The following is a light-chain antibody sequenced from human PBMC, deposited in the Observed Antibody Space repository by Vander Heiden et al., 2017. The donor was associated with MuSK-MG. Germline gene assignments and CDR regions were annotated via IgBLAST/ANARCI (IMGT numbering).Light chain of an antibody. CDR3: CSYAGSSTFDVV. CDR2: DVN. CDR1: STDVGGYNL. Sequence: QYALTQPASVSGSPGQSITISCTGISTDVGGYNLVSWYQQHPGKAPKLMIFDVNKRPSVVSNRFSGFTSVNTASVTTSGLQTEDEADDYCCSYAGSSTFDVVFGGGSKLTVL. J-gene: IGLJ2*01. V-gene: IGLV2-23*02.